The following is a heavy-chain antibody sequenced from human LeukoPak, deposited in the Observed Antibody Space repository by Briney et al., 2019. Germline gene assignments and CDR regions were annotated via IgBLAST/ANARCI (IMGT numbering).Heavy chain of an antibody. D-gene: IGHD1-26*01. Sequence: GGSLRLSCAASGFTFDDYGMNWVRQAPGKGLEWVSAISGSGVNTYYADSVKGRFTISRDNSKNTLYLQMNSLRVEDTAVYYCAKDRYSGSYGYFDYCGQGTLVTVSS. CDR2: ISGSGVNT. J-gene: IGHJ4*02. CDR1: GFTFDDYG. CDR3: AKDRYSGSYGYFDY. V-gene: IGHV3-23*01.